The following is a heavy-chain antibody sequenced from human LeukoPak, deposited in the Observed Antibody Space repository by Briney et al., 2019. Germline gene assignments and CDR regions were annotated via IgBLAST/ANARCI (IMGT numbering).Heavy chain of an antibody. Sequence: GGSLRLSCAASGFTFDDYAMHWVRQAPGKGLEWVSGISWNSGSIGYADSVKGRFTISRDNSRNTLFLQMNSLRVEDTAIYYCTGSDTTMVRFDYWGLGTLVTVSS. D-gene: IGHD5-18*01. CDR3: TGSDTTMVRFDY. CDR2: ISWNSGSI. V-gene: IGHV3-9*01. CDR1: GFTFDDYA. J-gene: IGHJ4*02.